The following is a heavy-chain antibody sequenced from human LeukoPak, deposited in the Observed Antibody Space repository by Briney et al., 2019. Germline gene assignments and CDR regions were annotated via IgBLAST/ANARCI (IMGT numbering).Heavy chain of an antibody. Sequence: ASVKVSCKTSGYTFSDFYMHWVRQAPGQGLEWMGWINPKTGGITYSQKFKGRVSMTRDTTMNTTHMELTGLTSGDTAVYYCAREWGPNYVQGWFDPWGQGTLVSVSP. CDR2: INPKTGGI. D-gene: IGHD3-10*02. CDR1: GYTFSDFY. J-gene: IGHJ5*02. CDR3: AREWGPNYVQGWFDP. V-gene: IGHV1-2*02.